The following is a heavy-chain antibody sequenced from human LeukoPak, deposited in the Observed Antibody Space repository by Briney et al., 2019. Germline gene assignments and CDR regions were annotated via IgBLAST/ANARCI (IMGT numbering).Heavy chain of an antibody. J-gene: IGHJ2*01. Sequence: GSSVKVSCKASGGTFSSYALSWVRQAPGQGLEWMGGIIPISGAANYAQKFQGRLTITADASTSTAYMELSSLRSEDTALYYCAWSAYGYWYFALWGRGTLVTVSS. V-gene: IGHV1-69*01. CDR2: IIPISGAA. D-gene: IGHD2-15*01. CDR3: AWSAYGYWYFAL. CDR1: GGTFSSYA.